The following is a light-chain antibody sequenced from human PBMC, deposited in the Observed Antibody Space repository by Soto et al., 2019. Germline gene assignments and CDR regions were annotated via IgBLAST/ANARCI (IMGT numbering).Light chain of an antibody. J-gene: IGKJ1*01. CDR2: AAS. CDR1: QSISGY. Sequence: DIQMTQSPSSLSASVGDRVTITCRASQSISGYLNWYQQKPGKAPKLLISAASSLQSGVPSRLSGSGSGTDFTLTISSLQPEDFATYYCQQSYSTLWTFGQGTKVEIK. CDR3: QQSYSTLWT. V-gene: IGKV1-39*01.